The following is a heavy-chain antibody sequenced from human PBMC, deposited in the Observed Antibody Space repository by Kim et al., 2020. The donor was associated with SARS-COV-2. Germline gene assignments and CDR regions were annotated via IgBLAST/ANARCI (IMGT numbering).Heavy chain of an antibody. CDR2: INHSGST. Sequence: SETLSLTCAVYGGSFSGYYWSWIRQPPGKGLEWIGEINHSGSTNYNPSLKSRVTISVDTSKNQFSLKLSSVTAADTAVYYCARVGLTIFGVPDFDYWGQGTLVTVSS. J-gene: IGHJ4*02. CDR1: GGSFSGYY. V-gene: IGHV4-34*01. D-gene: IGHD3-3*01. CDR3: ARVGLTIFGVPDFDY.